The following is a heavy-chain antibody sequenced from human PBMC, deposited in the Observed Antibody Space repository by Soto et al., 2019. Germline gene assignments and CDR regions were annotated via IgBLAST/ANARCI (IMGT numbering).Heavy chain of an antibody. J-gene: IGHJ3*02. CDR3: ARHHDYGGNSVYAFDI. D-gene: IGHD4-17*01. Sequence: QVQLQESGPGLVKPSQTLSLTCTVSGGSISSGGYYWSWIRQHPEKGLEWIGYIYYSGSTYYNPSLKSRVTISVDTSKNQFSLKLSSVTAADTAVYYCARHHDYGGNSVYAFDIWGQGTMVTVSS. CDR1: GGSISSGGYY. CDR2: IYYSGST. V-gene: IGHV4-31*03.